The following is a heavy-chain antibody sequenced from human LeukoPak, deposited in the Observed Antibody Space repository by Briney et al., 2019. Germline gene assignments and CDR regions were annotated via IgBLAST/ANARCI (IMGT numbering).Heavy chain of an antibody. V-gene: IGHV1-2*02. CDR1: GYTFTGYY. J-gene: IGHJ4*02. CDR2: INPNSGDT. Sequence: ASVKVSCKASGYTFTGYYMHWVRQAPGQGLEWMGWINPNSGDTNYAQKFQGRITMTRDTSISTAYMELSSLRSDDTPVYYCARGGTYPQIYFDYWDQGTLVTVSS. CDR3: ARGGTYPQIYFDY.